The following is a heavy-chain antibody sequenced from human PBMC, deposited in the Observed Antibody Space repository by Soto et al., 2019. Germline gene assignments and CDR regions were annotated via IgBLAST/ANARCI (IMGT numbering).Heavy chain of an antibody. CDR3: ARARDGENLLDY. Sequence: SVKVSCKASDGNFSSYAISWSRDDPCHGSEWMRGTMPIFGTANYAQKCQRRVTITADKSTSTAYMERSSLRSEETPVYYGARARDGENLLDYWGQ. CDR2: TMPIFGTA. V-gene: IGHV1-69*06. D-gene: IGHD5-12*01. CDR1: DGNFSSYA. J-gene: IGHJ4*01.